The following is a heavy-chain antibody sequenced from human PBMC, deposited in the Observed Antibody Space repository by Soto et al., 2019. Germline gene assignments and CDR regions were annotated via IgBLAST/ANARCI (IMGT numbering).Heavy chain of an antibody. CDR1: GFTFRSYA. CDR3: ARVPSSSGRAHFDY. J-gene: IGHJ4*02. D-gene: IGHD2-15*01. V-gene: IGHV3-30-3*01. Sequence: ESGGGVVQPGRSLRLSCAASGFTFRSYAMHWVRQAPGKGLEWVAVISYDGSNKYYADSVKGLFTISRDNSKNTLYLQMNSLRAEDTAVYYCARVPSSSGRAHFDYWGQGTLVTVSS. CDR2: ISYDGSNK.